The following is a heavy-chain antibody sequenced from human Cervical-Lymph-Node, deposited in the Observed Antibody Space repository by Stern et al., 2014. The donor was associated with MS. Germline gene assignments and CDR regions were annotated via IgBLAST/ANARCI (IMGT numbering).Heavy chain of an antibody. Sequence: QMQLVQSGTEVKKPGASVKVSCKASGYTFTNYGINWVRQAPGQGLEWMGWISAYNGNTHYAQKLQGRVTMATDTSTSTAYMELRSLRSDDTAVYYCARDPDDTTAPLDYWGQGTLVTVSS. CDR3: ARDPDDTTAPLDY. J-gene: IGHJ4*02. V-gene: IGHV1-18*01. CDR2: ISAYNGNT. D-gene: IGHD4-17*01. CDR1: GYTFTNYG.